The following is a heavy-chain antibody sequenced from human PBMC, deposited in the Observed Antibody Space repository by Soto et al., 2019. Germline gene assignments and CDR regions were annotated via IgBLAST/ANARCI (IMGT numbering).Heavy chain of an antibody. J-gene: IGHJ4*02. Sequence: LSLTCTVSGGSISSGGYYWSWIRQHPGKGLEWIGYIYYSGSTYYNPSLKSRVTISVDTSKNQFSLKLSSVTAADTAVYYCARAITNYYDSSGPFDYWGQGTLVTVSS. D-gene: IGHD3-22*01. CDR3: ARAITNYYDSSGPFDY. CDR1: GGSISSGGYY. CDR2: IYYSGST. V-gene: IGHV4-31*03.